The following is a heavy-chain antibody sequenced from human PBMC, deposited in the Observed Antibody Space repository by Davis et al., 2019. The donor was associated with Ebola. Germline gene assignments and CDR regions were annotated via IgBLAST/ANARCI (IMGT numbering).Heavy chain of an antibody. CDR3: ATTYGDYPWGYFDY. Sequence: SVKVSCKASGGTFSSYAISWVRQAPGQGLEWMGRIIPILGIANYAQKFQGRVTITADKSTSTAYMELSSLRSEDTAVYYCATTYGDYPWGYFDYWGQGTLVTVSS. J-gene: IGHJ4*02. CDR2: IIPILGIA. V-gene: IGHV1-69*04. D-gene: IGHD4-17*01. CDR1: GGTFSSYA.